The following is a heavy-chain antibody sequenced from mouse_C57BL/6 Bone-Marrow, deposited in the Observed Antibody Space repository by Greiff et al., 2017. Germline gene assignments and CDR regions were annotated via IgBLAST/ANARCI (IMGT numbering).Heavy chain of an antibody. V-gene: IGHV5-9*01. CDR1: GFTFSSYT. CDR3: ARGTTVVAPYYFDD. Sequence: EVMLVESGGGLVKPGGSLKLSCAASGFTFSSYTMSWVRQTPEKRLEWVATISGGGGNTYYPDSVKGRFTISRDNAKNTLYLQMSSLRSEDTALYYCARGTTVVAPYYFDDWGKGTTLTVSS. CDR2: ISGGGGNT. D-gene: IGHD1-1*01. J-gene: IGHJ2*01.